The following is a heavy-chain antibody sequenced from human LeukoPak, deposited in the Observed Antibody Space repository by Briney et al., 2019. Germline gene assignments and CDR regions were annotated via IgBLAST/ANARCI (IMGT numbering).Heavy chain of an antibody. V-gene: IGHV4-39*01. CDR2: IYYSGST. CDR3: ARQGANYDILTGYSARDAFDI. CDR1: GGSISSSSYY. D-gene: IGHD3-9*01. Sequence: SETLSLTCTVSGGSISSSSYYWGWIRQPPGKGLEWIGSIYYSGSTYYNPSLKSRVTISVDTSKNQFSPKLSSVTAADTAVYYCARQGANYDILTGYSARDAFDIWGQGTMVTVSS. J-gene: IGHJ3*02.